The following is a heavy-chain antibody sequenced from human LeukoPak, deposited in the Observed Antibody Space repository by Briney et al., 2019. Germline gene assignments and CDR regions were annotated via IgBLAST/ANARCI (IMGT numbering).Heavy chain of an antibody. CDR3: ARGSPPVPAALFHYYMDV. CDR2: IIPIFGTA. V-gene: IGHV1-69*05. CDR1: GGTFRSYA. D-gene: IGHD2-2*01. Sequence: SVKVSCKASGGTFRSYAISWVRQAPGQGLEWMGGIIPIFGTANYAQKFQGRVTITTDESTSTAYMELSSLRSEDTAVYYCARGSPPVPAALFHYYMDVWGKGTTVTVSS. J-gene: IGHJ6*03.